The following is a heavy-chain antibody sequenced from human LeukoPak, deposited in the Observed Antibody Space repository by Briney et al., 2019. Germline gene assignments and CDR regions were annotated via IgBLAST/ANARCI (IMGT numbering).Heavy chain of an antibody. CDR3: ARDGYSSSFDY. D-gene: IGHD6-13*01. CDR1: SGSISSYY. J-gene: IGHJ4*02. Sequence: SETLSLTCTVSSGSISSYYWSWIRQHPGKGLEWIGYIYYSGSTYYNPSLKSRVTISVDTSKNQFSLKLSSVTAADTAVYYCARDGYSSSFDYWGQGTLVTVSS. V-gene: IGHV4-59*06. CDR2: IYYSGST.